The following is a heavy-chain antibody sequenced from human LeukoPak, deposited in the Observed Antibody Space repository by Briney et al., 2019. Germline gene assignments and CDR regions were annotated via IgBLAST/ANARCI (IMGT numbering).Heavy chain of an antibody. Sequence: GGSLRLSCAASGFTFVDYAMDWVRQAPGKGLEWVAFIRYDGSNKYYADSVKGRFTISRDNSKNTLYLQMNSLRAEDTAVYYCAKDSSTSCHDWGQGTLVTVSS. CDR1: GFTFVDYA. CDR2: IRYDGSNK. CDR3: AKDSSTSCHD. D-gene: IGHD2-2*01. J-gene: IGHJ4*02. V-gene: IGHV3-30*02.